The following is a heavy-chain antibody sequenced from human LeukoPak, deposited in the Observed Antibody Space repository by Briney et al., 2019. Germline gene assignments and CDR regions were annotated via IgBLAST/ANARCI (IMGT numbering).Heavy chain of an antibody. Sequence: GGSLRLSCAASGFTFSSYAMNWVRQAPGKGLEWVSIISGSGGNTFYADSVKGRFTISRDNSRNTLYLQMNSLRAEDTAVYYCAKPDTSSSWLSHYWGQGTLVTVSS. V-gene: IGHV3-23*01. D-gene: IGHD6-13*01. CDR1: GFTFSSYA. J-gene: IGHJ4*02. CDR2: ISGSGGNT. CDR3: AKPDTSSSWLSHY.